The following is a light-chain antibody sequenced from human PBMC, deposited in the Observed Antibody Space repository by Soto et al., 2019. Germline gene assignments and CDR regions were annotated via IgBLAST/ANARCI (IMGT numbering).Light chain of an antibody. CDR3: QQLNSYPLT. Sequence: DIQFTRSPSFLSASVGDRVTITCRASQGISSYLAWYQQKPGKAPKLLIYAASTMQSGVPSRFSGSGSGTEFTLTISSLQPEDFATYYCQQLNSYPLTFGGGTKVDIK. J-gene: IGKJ4*01. CDR1: QGISSY. V-gene: IGKV1-9*01. CDR2: AAS.